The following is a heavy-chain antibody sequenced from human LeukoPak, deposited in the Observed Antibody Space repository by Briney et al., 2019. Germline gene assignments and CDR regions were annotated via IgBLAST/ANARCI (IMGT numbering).Heavy chain of an antibody. J-gene: IGHJ6*02. V-gene: IGHV3-23*01. Sequence: GGSLRLSCAASGFTFSSYAMSWVRQAPGKGLEWVSAISGSGGSTYYADSVKGRFTISRDNSKNTLYLQMNSLRVEDTAVYYCAKAAYCSSTSCSDEYYYYYYGMDVWGQGTTVTVSS. CDR1: GFTFSSYA. CDR2: ISGSGGST. CDR3: AKAAYCSSTSCSDEYYYYYYGMDV. D-gene: IGHD2-2*01.